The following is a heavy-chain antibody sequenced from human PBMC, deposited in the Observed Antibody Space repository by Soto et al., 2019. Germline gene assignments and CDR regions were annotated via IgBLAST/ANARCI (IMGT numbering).Heavy chain of an antibody. CDR3: AKAVAEVAGTMVGYYYGMDV. Sequence: GGSLRLSCAASGFTFSSYAMSWVRQAPGKGLEWVSAISGSGGSTYYADSVKGRFTISRDNSKNTLYLQMNSLRAEDTAVYYCAKAVAEVAGTMVGYYYGMDVWGQGTTVTVSS. CDR1: GFTFSSYA. CDR2: ISGSGGST. V-gene: IGHV3-23*01. D-gene: IGHD6-19*01. J-gene: IGHJ6*02.